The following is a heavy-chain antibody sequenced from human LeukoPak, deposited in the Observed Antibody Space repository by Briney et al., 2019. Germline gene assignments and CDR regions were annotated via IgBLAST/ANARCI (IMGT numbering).Heavy chain of an antibody. CDR1: GFTFSSYA. CDR2: ISGSDGST. J-gene: IGHJ3*02. CDR3: AKTSYGEVNDAFDI. V-gene: IGHV3-23*01. Sequence: HSGGSLRLSCAASGFTFSSYAMSWVRQAPGKGLEWVSAISGSDGSTYHADSVKGRFTISRDNSKNTLSLQMNSLRAEDTAVYYCAKTSYGEVNDAFDIWGQGTMVTVSS. D-gene: IGHD4-17*01.